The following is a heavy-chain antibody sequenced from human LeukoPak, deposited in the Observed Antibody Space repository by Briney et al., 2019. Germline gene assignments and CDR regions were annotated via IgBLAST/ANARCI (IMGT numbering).Heavy chain of an antibody. CDR2: ISGSGEYV. Sequence: GGSLRLSCAASGFTFRSYPMIWVRQAPGKGLECVSYISGSGEYVKYADSVKGRFTISRDNGRNSIFLQMSSLRVDDTAVYYCARVVDGVTGADYWGQGALVTVSS. D-gene: IGHD3-9*01. CDR1: GFTFRSYP. CDR3: ARVVDGVTGADY. J-gene: IGHJ4*02. V-gene: IGHV3-21*05.